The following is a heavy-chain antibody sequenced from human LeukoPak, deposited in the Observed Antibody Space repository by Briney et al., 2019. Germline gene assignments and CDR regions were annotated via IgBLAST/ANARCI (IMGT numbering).Heavy chain of an antibody. CDR1: GYTFTSYA. J-gene: IGHJ4*02. V-gene: IGHV1-3*01. D-gene: IGHD2-2*01. CDR3: ARGASGRTSFPGDYFDY. CDR2: INAGNGNT. Sequence: ASVKVSCKASGYTFTSYAMHWVRQAPGQRLEWMGWINAGNGNTKYSQKFQGRVTITRDTSASTAYMELSSLRSEDTAVYYCARGASGRTSFPGDYFDYWGQGTLVTVSS.